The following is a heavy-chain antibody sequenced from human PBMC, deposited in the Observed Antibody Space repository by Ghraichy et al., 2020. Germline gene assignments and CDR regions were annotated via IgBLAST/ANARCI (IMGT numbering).Heavy chain of an antibody. CDR1: GFTFSSYG. CDR3: AKDKTRGYCSSTSCYRIYYYGMDV. D-gene: IGHD2-2*02. Sequence: GGSLRLSCAASGFTFSSYGMHWVRQAPGKGLEWVAVISYDGSNKYYADSVKGRFTISRDNSKNTLYLQMNSLRAEDTAVYYCAKDKTRGYCSSTSCYRIYYYGMDVWGQGTTVTVSS. J-gene: IGHJ6*02. CDR2: ISYDGSNK. V-gene: IGHV3-30*18.